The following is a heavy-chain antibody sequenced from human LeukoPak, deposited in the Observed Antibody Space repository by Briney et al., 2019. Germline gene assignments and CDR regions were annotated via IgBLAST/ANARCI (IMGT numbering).Heavy chain of an antibody. J-gene: IGHJ3*02. V-gene: IGHV4-38-2*01. CDR1: GYSISSGYY. CDR2: IYHSGST. CDR3: ARAPTVGPLAGVFDI. D-gene: IGHD4-23*01. Sequence: PSETLSLTCAVSGYSISSGYYWGWIRQPPVKGLEWIGSIYHSGSTYYNPSLKSRVTISVDTSKNQFSLKLSSVTAADTAVYYCARAPTVGPLAGVFDIWGQGTMVTVSS.